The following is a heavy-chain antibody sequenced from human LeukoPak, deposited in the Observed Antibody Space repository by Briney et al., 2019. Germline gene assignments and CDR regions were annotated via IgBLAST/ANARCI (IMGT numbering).Heavy chain of an antibody. Sequence: GGSLRLSCAVSGFTFSSYAMSWVRQAPGKGLEWVSAISGSGGSTYHADSVKGRFTISRDNSKNTLYLQMNSLRAEDTAVYYCATITMVRGVISFDYWGQGTLVTVSS. CDR1: GFTFSSYA. V-gene: IGHV3-23*01. D-gene: IGHD3-10*01. CDR3: ATITMVRGVISFDY. CDR2: ISGSGGST. J-gene: IGHJ4*02.